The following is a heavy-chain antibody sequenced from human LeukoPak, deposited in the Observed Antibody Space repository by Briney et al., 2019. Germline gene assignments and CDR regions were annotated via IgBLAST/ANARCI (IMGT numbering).Heavy chain of an antibody. D-gene: IGHD2-2*02. CDR3: AKRSVLGYCSSTSCYTHYYMDV. CDR1: GFTFSRYE. V-gene: IGHV3-23*01. J-gene: IGHJ6*03. CDR2: ISGSGGST. Sequence: PGGSLRLSCAASGFTFSRYEMSWVRQAPGKGLEWVSAISGSGGSTYYADSVKGRFTISRDNSKNTLYLQMNSLRAEDTAVYYCAKRSVLGYCSSTSCYTHYYMDVWGKGTTVTVSS.